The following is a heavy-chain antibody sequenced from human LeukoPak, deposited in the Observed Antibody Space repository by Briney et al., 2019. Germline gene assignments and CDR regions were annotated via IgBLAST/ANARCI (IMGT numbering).Heavy chain of an antibody. CDR1: GYTFTGYY. V-gene: IGHV1-2*04. D-gene: IGHD1-20*01. J-gene: IGHJ4*02. CDR3: ARGAGVITGTTPTDY. Sequence: GASVKVSCKASGYTFTGYYMHWVRQAPGQGLEWMGWINPNSGGTNYAQKFQGWVTMTRDTSISTDYMELSRLRSDDTAVYYCARGAGVITGTTPTDYWGQGTLVTVSS. CDR2: INPNSGGT.